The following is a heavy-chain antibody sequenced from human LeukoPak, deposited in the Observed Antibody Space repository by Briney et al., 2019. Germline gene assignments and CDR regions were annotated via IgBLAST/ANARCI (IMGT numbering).Heavy chain of an antibody. CDR2: IYTSGST. CDR1: GGSISSYY. Sequence: TSETLSLTCTVSGGSISSYYWSWIRQPAGKGLEWIGRIYTSGSTNYNPSLKSRVTMSVDTSKNQFSLKLSSVTAADTAVYYCARDTGSSGWYWFDPWGQGTLVTVSS. CDR3: ARDTGSSGWYWFDP. J-gene: IGHJ5*02. V-gene: IGHV4-4*07. D-gene: IGHD6-19*01.